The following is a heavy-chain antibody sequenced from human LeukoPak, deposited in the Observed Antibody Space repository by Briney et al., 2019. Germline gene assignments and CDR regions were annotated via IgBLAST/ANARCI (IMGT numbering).Heavy chain of an antibody. Sequence: PSETLSLTCTVSGGSISSYYWSWIRQPPGKGVEWIGYIYYSGSTNYNPSLKSRVTMSVDTSKNQFSLKLTSMTAADTAFYYCARDIPSYYGSGSFDYWGQGTLVTVSS. CDR1: GGSISSYY. D-gene: IGHD3-10*01. CDR2: IYYSGST. CDR3: ARDIPSYYGSGSFDY. V-gene: IGHV4-59*12. J-gene: IGHJ4*02.